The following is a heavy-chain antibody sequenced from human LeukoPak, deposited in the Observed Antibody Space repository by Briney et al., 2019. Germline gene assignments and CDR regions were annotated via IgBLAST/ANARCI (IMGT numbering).Heavy chain of an antibody. V-gene: IGHV1-69*04. Sequence: SVKLSCKASGGTFSSYAISWVRQAPGQGLEWMGRIIPILGIANYAPKFQGRVTITADKSTSTAYMQLSSLRSEDTAVYYCARAPTTVTTSGDYFDYWGQGTLVTVSS. CDR3: ARAPTTVTTSGDYFDY. CDR2: IIPILGIA. D-gene: IGHD4-17*01. J-gene: IGHJ4*02. CDR1: GGTFSSYA.